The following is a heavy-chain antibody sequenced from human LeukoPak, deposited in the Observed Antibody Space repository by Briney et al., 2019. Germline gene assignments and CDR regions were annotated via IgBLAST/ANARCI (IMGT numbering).Heavy chain of an antibody. V-gene: IGHV1-2*06. CDR1: GCTFTDYY. J-gene: IGHJ3*02. CDR3: ARGYSYGWAFDI. Sequence: VASVKVSCKASGCTFTDYYLNWVRQAPGQGLEWMGRINPDSGDTNYAQKFQGRVTMTRDTSITTAYMELSRLRSDDTAVYYCARGYSYGWAFDIWGQGTMVTVSS. D-gene: IGHD5-18*01. CDR2: INPDSGDT.